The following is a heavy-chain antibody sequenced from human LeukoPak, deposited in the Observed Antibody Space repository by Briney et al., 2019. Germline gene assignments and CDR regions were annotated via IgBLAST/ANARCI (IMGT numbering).Heavy chain of an antibody. Sequence: SETLSLTCTVSGGSISSSNYYWGWIRQPPGKGLEWIGSIYYSGSTYYNPSLKSRVTISVDTSKNQFSLKLSSVTAADTAVYYCARVWVQLERSGAFDIWGQGTMVTVSS. D-gene: IGHD1-1*01. CDR2: IYYSGST. V-gene: IGHV4-39*07. J-gene: IGHJ3*02. CDR3: ARVWVQLERSGAFDI. CDR1: GGSISSSNYY.